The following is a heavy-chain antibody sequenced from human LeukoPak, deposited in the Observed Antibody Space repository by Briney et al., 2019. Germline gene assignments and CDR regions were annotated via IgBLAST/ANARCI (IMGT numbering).Heavy chain of an antibody. D-gene: IGHD3-3*01. CDR2: IYYSGST. V-gene: IGHV4-59*01. CDR1: GGSISSYY. J-gene: IGHJ6*03. Sequence: SETLSLTCTVSGGSISSYYWSWIRQPPGKGLEWTGYIYYSGSTNYNPPLKSRVTISVDTSKNQFSLKLSSVTAADTAVYYCASSILEWLSPYYYYYYMDVWGKGTTVTVSS. CDR3: ASSILEWLSPYYYYYYMDV.